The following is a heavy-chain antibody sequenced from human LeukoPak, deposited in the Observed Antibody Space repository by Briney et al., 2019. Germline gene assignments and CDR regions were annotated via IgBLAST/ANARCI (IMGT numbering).Heavy chain of an antibody. J-gene: IGHJ6*03. CDR1: GFTFSNYA. D-gene: IGHD6-13*01. CDR2: MSYDGTNK. CDR3: ARLLGSSSWHGWGYYYYYMDV. V-gene: IGHV3-30*14. Sequence: AGGSLRLSCAASGFTFSNYALHWVRQAPGKGLEWVAVMSYDGTNKYYADSVKGRFTISRDNSKNTLYLQMNSLRAEDTAVYYCARLLGSSSWHGWGYYYYYMDVWGKGTTVTISS.